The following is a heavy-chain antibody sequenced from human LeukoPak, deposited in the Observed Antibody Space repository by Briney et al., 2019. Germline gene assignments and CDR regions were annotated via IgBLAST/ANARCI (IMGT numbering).Heavy chain of an antibody. Sequence: SETLSLTCAVSDGSISSYYWSWIRQPPGKGLEWIGYIYYSGSTNYSPSLKSRLTISVDTSKTQFSLKLNSVTAADTAVYYCARLRDYESSGYYPPHFDSWGQGTLVTVSS. J-gene: IGHJ4*02. V-gene: IGHV4-59*08. D-gene: IGHD3-22*01. CDR1: DGSISSYY. CDR3: ARLRDYESSGYYPPHFDS. CDR2: IYYSGST.